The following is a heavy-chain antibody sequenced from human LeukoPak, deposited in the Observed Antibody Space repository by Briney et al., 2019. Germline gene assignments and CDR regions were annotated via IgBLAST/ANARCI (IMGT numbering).Heavy chain of an antibody. V-gene: IGHV1-18*01. CDR2: ISAYNGNT. D-gene: IGHD6-19*01. CDR1: GYTFTSYG. Sequence: ASVTVSCKASGYTFTSYGISWVRQAPGQGLEWMGWISAYNGNTNYAQKLQGRVTMTTDTSTSTAYMELRSLRSDDTAVYYCARGYSSGWYQDDWFDPWGQGTLVTVSS. J-gene: IGHJ5*02. CDR3: ARGYSSGWYQDDWFDP.